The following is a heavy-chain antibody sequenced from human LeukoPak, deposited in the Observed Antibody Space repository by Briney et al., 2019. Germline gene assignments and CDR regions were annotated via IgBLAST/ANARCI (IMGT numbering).Heavy chain of an antibody. CDR2: IYSGGST. D-gene: IGHD6-13*01. Sequence: GGSLRLSCAASGFTFSSYGMSWVRQAPGKGLEWVSVIYSGGSTYYADSVKGRFTISRDNSKNTLYLQMNNLRAEDTAVYYCARAPPYHSSSWYGAFDIWGQGTMVTVSS. V-gene: IGHV3-53*01. J-gene: IGHJ3*02. CDR3: ARAPPYHSSSWYGAFDI. CDR1: GFTFSSYG.